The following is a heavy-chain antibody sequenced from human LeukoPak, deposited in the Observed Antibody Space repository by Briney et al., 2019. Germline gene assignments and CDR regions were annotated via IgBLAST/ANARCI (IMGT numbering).Heavy chain of an antibody. Sequence: ASVKVSCKASGYTFTGYYMHWVRQAPGQGLEWMGRINPNSGGTNYAQMFQGRVTMTRDTSISTAYMELSRLRSDDTAVYYCARLGYYDSSGYYDLTYWGQGTLVTVSS. V-gene: IGHV1-2*06. J-gene: IGHJ4*02. CDR2: INPNSGGT. CDR3: ARLGYYDSSGYYDLTY. CDR1: GYTFTGYY. D-gene: IGHD3-22*01.